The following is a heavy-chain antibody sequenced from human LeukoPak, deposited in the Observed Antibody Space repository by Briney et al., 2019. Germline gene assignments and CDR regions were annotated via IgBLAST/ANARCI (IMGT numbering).Heavy chain of an antibody. V-gene: IGHV4-59*01. CDR1: GDSITSYY. D-gene: IGHD6-13*01. CDR2: ICDSETT. Sequence: SETLSLTCTVSGDSITSYYWSWIRQAPGKGLGWIGYICDSETTRYNPSLRSRVTISLDTSKKQFSLKLSSVTAADTAVYYCARGFGSSWYYFDYWGQGTLATVSS. CDR3: ARGFGSSWYYFDY. J-gene: IGHJ4*02.